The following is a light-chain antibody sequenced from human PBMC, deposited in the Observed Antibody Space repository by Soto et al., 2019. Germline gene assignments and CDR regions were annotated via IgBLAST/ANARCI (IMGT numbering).Light chain of an antibody. Sequence: QLVLTQPPSASGTPGQRVTISCSGSSSNIGSNTVNWYQQLPGTAPKLLIYSNNQRPSGVPDRFSASKSGTSASLAISGLQSEDEADYYCAAWDDSLNGPRFGGGTKLTVL. J-gene: IGLJ2*01. V-gene: IGLV1-44*01. CDR1: SSNIGSNT. CDR3: AAWDDSLNGPR. CDR2: SNN.